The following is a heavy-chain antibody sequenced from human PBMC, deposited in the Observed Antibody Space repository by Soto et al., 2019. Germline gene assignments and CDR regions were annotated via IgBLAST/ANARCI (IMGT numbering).Heavy chain of an antibody. CDR2: ISSSSSYI. CDR3: ARDLIYDYVWGSYRHMGAFDI. CDR1: GFTFSSYS. D-gene: IGHD3-16*02. J-gene: IGHJ3*02. Sequence: EVQLVESGGGLVKPGGSPRLSCAASGFTFSSYSMNWVRQAPGKGLEWVSSISSSSSYIYYADSVKGRFTISRDNAKNSLYLQMNSLRAEDTAVYYCARDLIYDYVWGSYRHMGAFDIWGQGTMVTVSS. V-gene: IGHV3-21*01.